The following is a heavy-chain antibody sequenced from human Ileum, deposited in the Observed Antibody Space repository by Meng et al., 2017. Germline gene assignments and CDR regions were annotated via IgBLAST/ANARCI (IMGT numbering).Heavy chain of an antibody. Sequence: QVQLHGSGPGLVEPSGTLSLPCTVSGGSISSSFYWSWVRQSPGKGLEWIGQIYLAGSPNYNPSLESRVTISVDKSKNQFSLRLTSVTAADTAIFYCVRHGGKYFDSWGQGTLVTVSS. J-gene: IGHJ4*02. CDR3: VRHGGKYFDS. D-gene: IGHD2-15*01. CDR1: GGSISSSFY. CDR2: IYLAGSP. V-gene: IGHV4-4*02.